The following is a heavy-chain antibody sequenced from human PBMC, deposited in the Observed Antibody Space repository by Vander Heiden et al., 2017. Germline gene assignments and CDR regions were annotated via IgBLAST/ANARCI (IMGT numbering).Heavy chain of an antibody. CDR1: GDTFSLYD. J-gene: IGHJ3*02. CDR2: MKPNSGNT. CDR3: AREGVVVTPIPDPFDI. Sequence: QVQLVQSGAEVKKPWASVTVLCTASGDTFSLYDINRVREAAGQGLEWMGWMKPNSGNTGYAQKFQGRVTMTRSTSISTADMELSSLTSEDTAVYYCAREGVVVTPIPDPFDIWGQGTMVTVSS. V-gene: IGHV1-8*01. D-gene: IGHD2-21*02.